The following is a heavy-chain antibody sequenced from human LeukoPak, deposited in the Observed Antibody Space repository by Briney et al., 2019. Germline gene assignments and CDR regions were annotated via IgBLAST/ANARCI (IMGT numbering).Heavy chain of an antibody. CDR3: TASAGVYYYDSVDI. D-gene: IGHD3-22*01. CDR2: IKSKTDGGTT. Sequence: GGSLRLSCAASGFTFSNAWMSWVRQAPGEGLEWVGRIKSKTDGGTTDYAAPVKGRFTISRDDSKNTLYLQMNSLKTEDTAVYYCTASAGVYYYDSVDIWGQGTMVTVSS. V-gene: IGHV3-15*01. J-gene: IGHJ3*02. CDR1: GFTFSNAW.